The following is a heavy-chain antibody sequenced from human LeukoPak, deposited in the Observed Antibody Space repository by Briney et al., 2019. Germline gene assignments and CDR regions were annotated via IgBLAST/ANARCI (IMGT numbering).Heavy chain of an antibody. CDR2: INHRGST. CDR3: ARGYSGYVTHYYYFYYMDV. CDR1: GESLSGYY. J-gene: IGHJ6*03. Sequence: KPSETLSFTCAVYGESLSGYYWNWIRQPPGKGLEWIGEINHRGSTNYNSSLKSRVTISVDTSKKELSLKLSSVTAADTAIYYCARGYSGYVTHYYYFYYMDVWGKGTTVTISS. V-gene: IGHV4-34*01. D-gene: IGHD5-12*01.